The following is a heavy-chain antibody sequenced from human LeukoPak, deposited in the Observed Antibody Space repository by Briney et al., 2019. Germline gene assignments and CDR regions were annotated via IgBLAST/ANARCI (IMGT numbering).Heavy chain of an antibody. CDR1: GFTFSLFA. J-gene: IGHJ4*02. Sequence: GGSLRLSCAASGFTFSLFAMHSVRQAPGKGLEWVTTIRGSGGATYHADADSVKGRFTISRDNSKNALYLQINTLRAKDPAVYYCAKDGYNYERSGHFDYWGQGTLVTVSS. CDR3: AKDGYNYERSGHFDY. V-gene: IGHV3-23*01. CDR2: IRGSGGAT. D-gene: IGHD3-22*01.